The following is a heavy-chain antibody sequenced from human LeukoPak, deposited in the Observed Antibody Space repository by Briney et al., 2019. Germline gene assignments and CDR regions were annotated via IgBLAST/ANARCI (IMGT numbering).Heavy chain of an antibody. J-gene: IGHJ3*02. Sequence: GGSLRLSCAASGFTFDDYAMHWVRQAPGKGLEWVSGISWNSGSIGYADSVKGRFTISRDNAKNSLYLQMNSLRAEDTALYYCAKETYYYDSSGYSNRAFDIWGQGTMVTVSS. CDR3: AKETYYYDSSGYSNRAFDI. V-gene: IGHV3-9*01. CDR1: GFTFDDYA. CDR2: ISWNSGSI. D-gene: IGHD3-22*01.